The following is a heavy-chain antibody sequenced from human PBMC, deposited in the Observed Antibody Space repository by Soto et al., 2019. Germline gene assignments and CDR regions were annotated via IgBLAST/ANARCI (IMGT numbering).Heavy chain of an antibody. Sequence: ASVKVSCKASVFSVDTTYCIRWVRPAPGQGLEWMGSINPNSGDTNYAQNFQGRVTMTRDTSISTAYMEVSSLTSDDTAVYYCASRRSCRSHDFGHWGHVTVLTVYS. CDR2: INPNSGDT. D-gene: IGHD2-15*01. J-gene: IGHJ4*01. CDR1: VFSVDTTYC. V-gene: IGHV1-2*02. CDR3: ASRRSCRSHDFGH.